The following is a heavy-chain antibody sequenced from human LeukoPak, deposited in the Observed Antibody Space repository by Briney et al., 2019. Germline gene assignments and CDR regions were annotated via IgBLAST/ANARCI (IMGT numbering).Heavy chain of an antibody. V-gene: IGHV3-11*04. CDR1: GYCISSGYY. CDR2: ITNNGGAM. D-gene: IGHD3-22*01. CDR3: ARALADSRGYYLGFDY. Sequence: LTCTVSGYCISSGYYWGWIRQAPGKGLEWISYITNNGGAMFYADSLKGRLTIFRDNAKKSLYLQMNSLRPDDTALYYCARALADSRGYYLGFDYWGQGTLVTVSS. J-gene: IGHJ4*02.